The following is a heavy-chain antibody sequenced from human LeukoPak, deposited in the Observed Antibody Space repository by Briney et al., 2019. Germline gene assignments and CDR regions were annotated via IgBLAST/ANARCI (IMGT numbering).Heavy chain of an antibody. CDR2: IYYSGST. D-gene: IGHD6-19*01. J-gene: IGHJ5*02. CDR3: ARGRAVAGTGWFDP. Sequence: SETLSLTCTVSGGSLSSYYWSWIRQPPGKGLEWIGYIYYSGSTNYNPSLKSRVTISVDTSKNQFSLKLSSVTAAETAVYYCARGRAVAGTGWFDPWGQGTLVTVSS. V-gene: IGHV4-59*01. CDR1: GGSLSSYY.